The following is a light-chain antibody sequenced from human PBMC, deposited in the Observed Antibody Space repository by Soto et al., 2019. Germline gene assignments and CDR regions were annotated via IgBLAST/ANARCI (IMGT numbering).Light chain of an antibody. V-gene: IGKV3-15*01. J-gene: IGKJ1*01. CDR2: GAS. CDR1: QSISKK. Sequence: EIVMTQSPATLSVSPGERDTLSFRASQSISKKLAWYQQKSGQAPRLLIYGASTRATGVPARFSGSGSGTEFALTISGLQSEDFAVYYCQQYDNWPPWTFGQGTKVDI. CDR3: QQYDNWPPWT.